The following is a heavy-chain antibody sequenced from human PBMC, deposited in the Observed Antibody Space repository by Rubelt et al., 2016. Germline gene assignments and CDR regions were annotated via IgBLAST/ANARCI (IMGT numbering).Heavy chain of an antibody. CDR3: ARDPQNWFDP. J-gene: IGHJ5*02. CDR2: IYYSGST. V-gene: IGHV4-59*01. CDR1: GGSISSYY. D-gene: IGHD2/OR15-2a*01. Sequence: QVQLQESGPGLVKPSETLSLTCTVSGGSISSYYWSWIRQPPGKGLEWIGSIYYSGSTNYNPSLTSRVTRSVDTSKNQCSLKVRSVTAADTAMYFCARDPQNWFDPWGQGTPVTVSS.